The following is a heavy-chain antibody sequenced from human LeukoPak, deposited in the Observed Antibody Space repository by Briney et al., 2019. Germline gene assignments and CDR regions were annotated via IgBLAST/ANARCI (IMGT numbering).Heavy chain of an antibody. CDR1: GFTFSSYG. J-gene: IGHJ4*02. CDR3: AKDRYSSGCCYFDY. CDR2: ISHDGSNK. D-gene: IGHD6-19*01. V-gene: IGHV3-30*18. Sequence: GGSLRLSCAASGFTFSSYGMHWVRQAPGKGLEWVAVISHDGSNKYCADSVKGRFTISRDNSKNTLYLQMNSLRAEDTAVYYCAKDRYSSGCCYFDYWGQGTLVTVSS.